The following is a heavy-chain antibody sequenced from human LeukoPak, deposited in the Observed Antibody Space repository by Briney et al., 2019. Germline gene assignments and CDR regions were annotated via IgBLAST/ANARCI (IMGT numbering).Heavy chain of an antibody. CDR2: IGTAGDT. Sequence: GGSLRLSCAASGFMFSSYDMHWVRQVPGKGLEWVSAIGTAGDTHYPDSVKGRFTISRENAKNSLYLQMNSLRVGDTAAYYCARVPYTSSRSGRPYYYGMDVWGQGTTVTVSS. CDR1: GFMFSSYD. V-gene: IGHV3-13*01. CDR3: ARVPYTSSRSGRPYYYGMDV. J-gene: IGHJ6*02. D-gene: IGHD6-13*01.